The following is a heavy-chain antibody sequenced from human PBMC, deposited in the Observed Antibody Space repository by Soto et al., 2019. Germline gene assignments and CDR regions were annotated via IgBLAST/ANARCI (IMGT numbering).Heavy chain of an antibody. J-gene: IGHJ5*02. CDR2: IYYSGST. D-gene: IGHD2-21*02. Sequence: SETLSLTCTVSGGSISSSSYYWGWIRQPPGKGLEWIGSIYYSGSTYYNPSLKSRVTISVDTSKNQFSLKLSSVTAADTAVYYCARHLRMGTAKLSRVPNWFDPWGQGTLVTVSS. CDR3: ARHLRMGTAKLSRVPNWFDP. CDR1: GGSISSSSYY. V-gene: IGHV4-39*01.